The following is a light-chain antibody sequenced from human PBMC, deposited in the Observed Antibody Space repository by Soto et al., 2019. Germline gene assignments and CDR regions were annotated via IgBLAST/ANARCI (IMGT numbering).Light chain of an antibody. CDR1: SSNIGSNT. CDR3: AAWDDSLNVYV. V-gene: IGLV1-44*01. CDR2: SNN. J-gene: IGLJ1*01. Sequence: QSVLTQPPSASGTPGQRVTISCSGSSSNIGSNTVNWYQQLPGTAPKRLIYSNNQRPSGVPDRFSGSKSGTSASLAISGLQSEDEADYYCAAWDDSLNVYVFGTGTKVTVL.